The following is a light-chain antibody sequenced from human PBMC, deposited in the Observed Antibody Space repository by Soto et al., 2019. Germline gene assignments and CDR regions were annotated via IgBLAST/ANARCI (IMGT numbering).Light chain of an antibody. J-gene: IGKJ1*01. Sequence: EIVLTQSPVTLSLSPGEIATLSCRASQSVSSRYFAWYQQKPGQAPRLLIYAASSRAAGIPDRFSGSGSGTDFSLTISRLEPEDFAVYYCHQYASSRTFGPGTKVE. V-gene: IGKV3-20*01. CDR2: AAS. CDR1: QSVSSRY. CDR3: HQYASSRT.